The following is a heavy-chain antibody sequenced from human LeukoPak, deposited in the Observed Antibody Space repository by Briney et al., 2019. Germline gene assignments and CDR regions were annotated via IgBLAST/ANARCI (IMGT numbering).Heavy chain of an antibody. J-gene: IGHJ4*02. Sequence: GGSLRLSCAASGFTFSSYAMHWVRQAPGKGLEWVAVISYDGSNKYYADSVKGRFTISRDNSKNTLYLQMNSLRAEDTAVYYCARDRDYYDSSGYSAYYWGQGTLVTVSS. CDR2: ISYDGSNK. CDR1: GFTFSSYA. CDR3: ARDRDYYDSSGYSAYY. V-gene: IGHV3-30-3*01. D-gene: IGHD3-22*01.